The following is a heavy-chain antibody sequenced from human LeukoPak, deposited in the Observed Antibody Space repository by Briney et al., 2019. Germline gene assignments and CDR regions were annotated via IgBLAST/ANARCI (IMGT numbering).Heavy chain of an antibody. CDR1: GGSISSGSYY. CDR3: ARAVEGYYYYGTDV. Sequence: SETLSLTCTVSGGSISSGSYYWSWIRQPAGKGLEWIGRIYTSGSTNYNPSLKSRVTISVGTSKNQFSLKLSSVTAADTAVYYCARAVEGYYYYGTDVWGQGTTVTVSS. J-gene: IGHJ6*02. V-gene: IGHV4-61*02. CDR2: IYTSGST. D-gene: IGHD5-24*01.